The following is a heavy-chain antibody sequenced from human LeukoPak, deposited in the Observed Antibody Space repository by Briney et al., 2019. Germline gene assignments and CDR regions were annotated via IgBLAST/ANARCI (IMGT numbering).Heavy chain of an antibody. CDR1: GFTFRSYA. CDR2: ISSSSSYI. Sequence: PGGSLRLSCAASGFTFRSYAMSWVRQAPGKGLEWVSSISSSSSYIYYGDSVKGRFTISRDNAKNSLYLLMNSLRAEDTAVYYCARQRWYYDSSGYHDAFDIWGQGTMVTVSS. D-gene: IGHD3-22*01. V-gene: IGHV3-21*01. J-gene: IGHJ3*02. CDR3: ARQRWYYDSSGYHDAFDI.